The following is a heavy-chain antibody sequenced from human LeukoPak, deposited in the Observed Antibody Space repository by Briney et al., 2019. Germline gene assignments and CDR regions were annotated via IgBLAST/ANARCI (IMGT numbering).Heavy chain of an antibody. J-gene: IGHJ3*02. CDR2: INPSGGST. Sequence: ASVKVSCKASGYTFTSYYMHWVRQAPGQGLEWMGIINPSGGSTSYAQKFQGRVTITADKSTSTAYMELSSLRSEDTAVYYCARDAGYYDSSGYYPDAFDIWGQGTMVTVSS. CDR1: GYTFTSYY. V-gene: IGHV1-46*01. D-gene: IGHD3-22*01. CDR3: ARDAGYYDSSGYYPDAFDI.